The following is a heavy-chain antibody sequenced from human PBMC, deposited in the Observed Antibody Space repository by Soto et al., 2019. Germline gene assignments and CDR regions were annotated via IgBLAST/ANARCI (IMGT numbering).Heavy chain of an antibody. CDR2: ISASGGDT. D-gene: IGHD3-3*01. CDR1: GFTFSAYA. J-gene: IGHJ4*02. CDR3: AKEMSFGRPFDY. V-gene: IGHV3-23*01. Sequence: PGGSLRLSCTASGFTFSAYAMHWVRQAPGKGLEWVSAISASGGDTYYTDFVMGRFTISRDNSKNTLYLQMNGLGVADTAIYYCAKEMSFGRPFDYWGQGTQVTVSS.